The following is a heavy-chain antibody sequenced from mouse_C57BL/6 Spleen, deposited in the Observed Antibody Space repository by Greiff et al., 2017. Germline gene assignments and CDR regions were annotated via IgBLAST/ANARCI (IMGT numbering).Heavy chain of an antibody. D-gene: IGHD1-1*01. J-gene: IGHJ2*01. CDR2: IHPNSGST. V-gene: IGHV1-64*01. Sequence: QVQLQQPGAELVKPGASVKLSCKASGYTFTSYWKHWVKQRPGQGLEWIGMIHPNSGSTNYNEKFKSKATLTVDKSSSTAYMQLSSLTSEDSAVYYCARRGYGSSYDYWGQGTTLTVSS. CDR1: GYTFTSYW. CDR3: ARRGYGSSYDY.